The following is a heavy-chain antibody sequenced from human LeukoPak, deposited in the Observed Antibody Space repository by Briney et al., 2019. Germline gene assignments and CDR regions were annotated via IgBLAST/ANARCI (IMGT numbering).Heavy chain of an antibody. CDR1: GLTFSSYP. Sequence: GGSLRLSCVVSGLTFSSYPMSWVGPAPGKGLEWVSVIYSGGSTYYADSVKGRFTISRDNSKNTLYLQMNSLRAEDTAVYYCARVDYGDYGFDYWGQGTLVTVSS. J-gene: IGHJ4*02. D-gene: IGHD4-17*01. V-gene: IGHV3-66*01. CDR3: ARVDYGDYGFDY. CDR2: IYSGGST.